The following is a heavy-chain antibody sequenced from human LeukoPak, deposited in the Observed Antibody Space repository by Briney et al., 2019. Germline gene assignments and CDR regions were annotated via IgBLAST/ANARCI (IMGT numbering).Heavy chain of an antibody. V-gene: IGHV4-61*08. D-gene: IGHD6-19*01. Sequence: SQTLSLTCTVSGDSISSGDYYWSWIRQPPGKGLEWIGYIYYSGSTNYNPSLKSRVTISVDTSKNQFSLKLSSVTAADTAVYYCARFRSGYSSGWPPTPKYYFDYWGQGTLVTVSS. CDR1: GDSISSGDYY. CDR3: ARFRSGYSSGWPPTPKYYFDY. J-gene: IGHJ4*02. CDR2: IYYSGST.